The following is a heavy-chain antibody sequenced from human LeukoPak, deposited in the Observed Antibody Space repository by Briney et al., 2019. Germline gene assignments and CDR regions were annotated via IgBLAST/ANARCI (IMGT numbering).Heavy chain of an antibody. V-gene: IGHV3-23*01. J-gene: IGHJ5*02. CDR1: GFTFSSYA. CDR2: ISGSGGST. D-gene: IGHD3-16*01. Sequence: GGSLRLSCAASGFTFSSYAMSWVRKAPGKGLEWVSAISGSGGSTYYADSVKGRFTISRDNSKNTLYLQMNSLRAEDTAVYYCASVGGHNWFDPWGQGTLVTVSS. CDR3: ASVGGHNWFDP.